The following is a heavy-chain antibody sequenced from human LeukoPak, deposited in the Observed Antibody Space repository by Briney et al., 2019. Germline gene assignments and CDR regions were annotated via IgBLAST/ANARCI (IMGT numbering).Heavy chain of an antibody. J-gene: IGHJ6*03. CDR2: FRSKAYGGTR. V-gene: IGHV3-49*03. Sequence: GGPLRLSCTASVFTFGDYAMLWFRRAPGKGGVGVGFFRSKAYGGTREYAASVKGRFTGSSDDPTGSAYLQTDSLKTEGTAVYYCTRDPSVPGQAYYYYYHYMDVWGKGTTVTVSS. CDR3: TRDPSVPGQAYYYYYHYMDV. CDR1: VFTFGDYA. D-gene: IGHD6-19*01.